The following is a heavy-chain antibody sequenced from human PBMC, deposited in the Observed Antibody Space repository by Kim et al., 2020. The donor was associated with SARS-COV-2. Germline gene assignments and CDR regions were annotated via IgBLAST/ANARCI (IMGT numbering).Heavy chain of an antibody. Sequence: GGSLRLSCAATGFLFTGYAVHWVRQAPGKGLEWVAVVSTDGSKKYSADSVRGRFTTSRDNFKNTLSLQMNGLRAEDTAVYYGVREGLAIVGASVPYFD. CDR1: GFLFTGYA. D-gene: IGHD1-26*01. CDR3: VREGLAIVGASVPYFD. V-gene: IGHV3-30*14. J-gene: IGHJ4*01. CDR2: VSTDGSKK.